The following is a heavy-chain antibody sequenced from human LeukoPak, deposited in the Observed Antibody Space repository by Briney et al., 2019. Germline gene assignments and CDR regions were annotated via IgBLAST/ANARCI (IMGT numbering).Heavy chain of an antibody. Sequence: GGSLRLSCAASGFTFSSYGMNWVRQAPGKGLEWLSYISSSSSTIHYADSVKGRFTISRDNAKNPLYLQMNSLRDEDTAVYYCAKAFFSGSGGNHKHFDSWGQGTLVTVSS. V-gene: IGHV3-48*02. CDR3: AKAFFSGSGGNHKHFDS. CDR1: GFTFSSYG. J-gene: IGHJ4*02. D-gene: IGHD3-10*01. CDR2: ISSSSSTI.